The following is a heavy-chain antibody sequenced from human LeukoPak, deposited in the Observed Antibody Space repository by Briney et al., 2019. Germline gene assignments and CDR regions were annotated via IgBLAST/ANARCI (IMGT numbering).Heavy chain of an antibody. CDR3: SRENGAFSPFGY. V-gene: IGHV4-4*02. CDR1: GGSITSTNW. CDR2: VSHSGLT. D-gene: IGHD2-8*01. J-gene: IGHJ4*02. Sequence: SETLSLTCGVSGGSITSTNWWSWVRQPPGQGLEWIGEVSHSGLTNYNPSLSSRVIMALDTSKNHLSLHLTSVTAADTAVYYCSRENGAFSPFGYWGQGYLVTVLS.